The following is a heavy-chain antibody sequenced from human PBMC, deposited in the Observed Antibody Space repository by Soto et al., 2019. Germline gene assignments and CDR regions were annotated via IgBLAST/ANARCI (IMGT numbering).Heavy chain of an antibody. Sequence: GASVKVSCKSSGYTFTSYGISCVRQAPGQGLEWMGIINPSGGSTSYAQKFQGRVTMTRDTSTSTVYMELSSLRSEDTAVYYCASGDFWSGYYAYWGQGTLVTVSS. CDR2: INPSGGST. D-gene: IGHD3-3*01. CDR1: GYTFTSYG. J-gene: IGHJ4*02. CDR3: ASGDFWSGYYAY. V-gene: IGHV1-46*01.